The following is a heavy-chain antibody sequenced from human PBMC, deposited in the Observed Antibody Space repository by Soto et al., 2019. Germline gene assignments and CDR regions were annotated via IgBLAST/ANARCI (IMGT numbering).Heavy chain of an antibody. J-gene: IGHJ6*02. CDR1: GGTFSSYA. V-gene: IGHV1-69*13. CDR3: ARDLEGSGSYLSYYGMDG. Sequence: SVKVSCKASGGTFSSYAISWVRQAPGQGLEWMGGIIPIFGTANYAQKFQGRVTITADESTSTAYMELSSLRSEDTAVYYCARDLEGSGSYLSYYGMDGWGQGTTVTVSS. D-gene: IGHD3-10*01. CDR2: IIPIFGTA.